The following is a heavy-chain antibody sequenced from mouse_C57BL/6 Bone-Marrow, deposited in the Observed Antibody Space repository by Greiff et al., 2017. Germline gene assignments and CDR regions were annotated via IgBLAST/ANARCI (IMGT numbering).Heavy chain of an antibody. Sequence: QVQLQQPGAELVKPGASVKLSCKASGYTFTSYWMQWVKQRPGQGLEWIGEIDPSESYTNYNQKFKGKATLTVDTSSSTAYMQLSSLTSEDSAVYYCARGYDYNYYAMDYWGQGTSVTVSS. CDR1: GYTFTSYW. D-gene: IGHD2-4*01. CDR3: ARGYDYNYYAMDY. CDR2: IDPSESYT. J-gene: IGHJ4*01. V-gene: IGHV1-50*01.